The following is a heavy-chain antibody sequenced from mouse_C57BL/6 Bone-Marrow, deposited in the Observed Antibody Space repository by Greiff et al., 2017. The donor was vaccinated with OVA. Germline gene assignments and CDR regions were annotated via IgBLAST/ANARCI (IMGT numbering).Heavy chain of an antibody. CDR2: ISSGGSYT. J-gene: IGHJ4*01. D-gene: IGHD1-1*01. CDR3: ARDSCDSYAMDY. CDR1: GFTFSSYG. V-gene: IGHV5-6*01. Sequence: EVKLQESGGDLVKPGGSLKLSCAASGFTFSSYGMSWVRQTPDKRLEWVATISSGGSYTYYPDSVKGRVTITIDNAKNTLYLQMSSMKFEDKAMYYCARDSCDSYAMDYWGRGTSVTVSS.